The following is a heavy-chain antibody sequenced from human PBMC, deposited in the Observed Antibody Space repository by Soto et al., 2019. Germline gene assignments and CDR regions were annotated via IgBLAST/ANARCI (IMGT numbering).Heavy chain of an antibody. J-gene: IGHJ4*02. D-gene: IGHD1-26*01. CDR2: IIPIFGTA. CDR3: ALGVSDRPFDY. Sequence: SVKVSCKASGGTFSSYAISWVRQAPGQGLEWMGGIIPIFGTANYAQKFQGGVTITADESTSTAYMELSSLRSEDTAVYYCALGVSDRPFDYWGQGTLVTVSS. V-gene: IGHV1-69*13. CDR1: GGTFSSYA.